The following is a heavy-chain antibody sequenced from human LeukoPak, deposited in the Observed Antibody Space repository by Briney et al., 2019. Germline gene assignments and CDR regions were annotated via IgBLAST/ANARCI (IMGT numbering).Heavy chain of an antibody. CDR3: ARVSSSSIWFDH. J-gene: IGHJ5*02. Sequence: SDTLPLTCTVSGGSISSGSYYRSWIRQPAGKGLEWIGRIYTSGSTNYNPSLKSRVTMSVGTSKNQFSLKLSSVTAADTAVYYCARVSSSSIWFDHWGQGTLVTVSS. CDR1: GGSISSGSYY. V-gene: IGHV4-61*02. CDR2: IYTSGST. D-gene: IGHD6-13*01.